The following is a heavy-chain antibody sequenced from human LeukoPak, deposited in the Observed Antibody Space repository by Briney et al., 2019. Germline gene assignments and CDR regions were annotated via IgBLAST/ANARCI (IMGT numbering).Heavy chain of an antibody. Sequence: GGSLRLSCAASGFTFSSYAMHWVRQAPGKGLEWVAVISYDGSNKYYADSVKGRFTISRDNSKNTLYLQMNSLRAEDTAVYYCARDGGNRPFDYWGQGTLVTVSS. CDR2: ISYDGSNK. V-gene: IGHV3-30-3*01. D-gene: IGHD4-23*01. J-gene: IGHJ4*02. CDR1: GFTFSSYA. CDR3: ARDGGNRPFDY.